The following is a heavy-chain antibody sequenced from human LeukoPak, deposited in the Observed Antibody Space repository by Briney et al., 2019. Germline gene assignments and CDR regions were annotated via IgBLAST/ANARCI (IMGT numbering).Heavy chain of an antibody. J-gene: IGHJ4*02. D-gene: IGHD3-10*01. V-gene: IGHV1-2*02. Sequence: ASVKVSCKASGYTFTDYYIHWVRQAPGQGLEWMGWINPSGGSTSYAQKFQGRVTMTRDTSISTAYMELSRLRSDDTAVYYCARSFMVRGVIIDYWGQGTLVTVSS. CDR1: GYTFTDYY. CDR2: INPSGGST. CDR3: ARSFMVRGVIIDY.